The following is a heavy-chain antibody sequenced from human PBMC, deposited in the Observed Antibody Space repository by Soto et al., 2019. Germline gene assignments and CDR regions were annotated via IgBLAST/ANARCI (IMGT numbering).Heavy chain of an antibody. CDR3: ARDGSYYYGSGSLV. CDR1: GGSVSSGSYY. D-gene: IGHD3-10*01. V-gene: IGHV4-61*01. Sequence: QVQLQESGPGLVKPSETLSLTCTVSGGSVSSGSYYWSWIRQPPGKGLEWIGYIYYSGSTNYNPSLKSRVTISVDTSKNQFSLKLSSVTAADTAVYYCARDGSYYYGSGSLVWGQGTLVTVSS. CDR2: IYYSGST. J-gene: IGHJ4*02.